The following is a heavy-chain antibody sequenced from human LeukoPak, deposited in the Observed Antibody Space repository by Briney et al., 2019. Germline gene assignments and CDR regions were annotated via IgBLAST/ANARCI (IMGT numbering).Heavy chain of an antibody. V-gene: IGHV3-30*02. CDR1: GFTFSSYG. D-gene: IGHD3-10*01. Sequence: PGGSLRLSCAASGFTFSSYGMHWVRQAPGKGLEWVAFIRYDGSNKYYADSVKGRFTISRDNSKNTLYLQVNSLRAEDTAVYYCAKPRVRGVSFFDDWGQGTQVTVSS. CDR2: IRYDGSNK. CDR3: AKPRVRGVSFFDD. J-gene: IGHJ4*02.